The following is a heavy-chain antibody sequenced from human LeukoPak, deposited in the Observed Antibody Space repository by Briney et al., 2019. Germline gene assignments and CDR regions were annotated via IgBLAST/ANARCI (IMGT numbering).Heavy chain of an antibody. CDR3: ARGRPTYYYDSSGYPDAFDI. CDR2: INPSGGST. J-gene: IGHJ3*02. CDR1: GYTFTSYY. V-gene: IGHV1-46*01. Sequence: WASVKVSCKASGYTFTSYYMHWVRQAPGQGLEWMGIINPSGGSTSYAQKFQGRVTMTRDMSTSTVYMELSSLRSEDTAVYYCARGRPTYYYDSSGYPDAFDIWGQGTMVTVSS. D-gene: IGHD3-22*01.